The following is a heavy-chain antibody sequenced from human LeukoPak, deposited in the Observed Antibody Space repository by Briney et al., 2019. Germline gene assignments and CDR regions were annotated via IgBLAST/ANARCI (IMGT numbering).Heavy chain of an antibody. Sequence: SRVTISVDTSKNQFSLKLSSVTAADTAVYYCARDRVIIAARDYYYYMDVWGKGTTVTVSS. V-gene: IGHV4-59*01. CDR3: ARDRVIIAARDYYYYMDV. J-gene: IGHJ6*03. D-gene: IGHD6-6*01.